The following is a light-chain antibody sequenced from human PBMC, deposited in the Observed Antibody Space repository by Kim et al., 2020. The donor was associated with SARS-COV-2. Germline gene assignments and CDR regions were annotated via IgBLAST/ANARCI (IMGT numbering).Light chain of an antibody. CDR2: DAS. V-gene: IGKV3-15*01. CDR3: QQYNDWRT. J-gene: IGKJ2*01. Sequence: SVSPGERATLSCRASQNIRDNLAWYQQKPGQAPRLLIYDASTRATDIPARFSGSGSGTEFTLTISSLQSEDCALYYCQQYNDWRTFGQGTKLEIK. CDR1: QNIRDN.